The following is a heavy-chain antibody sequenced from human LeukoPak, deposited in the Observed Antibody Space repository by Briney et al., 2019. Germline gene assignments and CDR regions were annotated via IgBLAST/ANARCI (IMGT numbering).Heavy chain of an antibody. CDR3: ARASGWDFWSGYYMGRGYYYYMDV. Sequence: PSQTLSLTCTVSGGSISSGGYYWSWIRQHPGRGLEWIGYIYYSGSTYYNPSLKSRVTISVDTSKNQFSLKLSSVTAADTAVYYCARASGWDFWSGYYMGRGYYYYMDVWGKGTTVTVSS. D-gene: IGHD3-3*01. CDR1: GGSISSGGYY. J-gene: IGHJ6*03. V-gene: IGHV4-31*03. CDR2: IYYSGST.